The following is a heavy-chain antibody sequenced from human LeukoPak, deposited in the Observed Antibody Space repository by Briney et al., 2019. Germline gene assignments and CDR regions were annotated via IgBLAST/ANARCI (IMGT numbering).Heavy chain of an antibody. J-gene: IGHJ3*02. CDR1: GYTLTELS. V-gene: IGHV1-24*01. CDR3: ATNLLVVTAMPDAFDI. CDR2: FDPEDGET. Sequence: ASVKVSCKVSGYTLTELSMHWVRQAPGKGLEWMGGFDPEDGETIYAQKFQGRVTMTEDTSTDTAYMELSSLRSEDTAVYYCATNLLVVTAMPDAFDIWGQGTMVTVSS. D-gene: IGHD2-21*02.